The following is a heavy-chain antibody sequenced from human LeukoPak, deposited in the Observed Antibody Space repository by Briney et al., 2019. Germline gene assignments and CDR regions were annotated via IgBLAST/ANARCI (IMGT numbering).Heavy chain of an antibody. V-gene: IGHV4-4*07. CDR2: IYTSGST. Sequence: KPSETLSLTCTVSGGSISSYYWSWIRQPAGKGLEWIGRIYTSGSTNYNPSLKSRVTMSVDTSKNQFSLKLSSVTAADTAVYYCARGAGYCSSTSCHEYFQHWGQGTLVTVSS. D-gene: IGHD2-2*01. CDR1: GGSISSYY. CDR3: ARGAGYCSSTSCHEYFQH. J-gene: IGHJ1*01.